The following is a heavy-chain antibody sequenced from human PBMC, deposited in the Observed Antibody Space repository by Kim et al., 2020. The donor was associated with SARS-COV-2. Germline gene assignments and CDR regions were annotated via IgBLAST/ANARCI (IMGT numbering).Heavy chain of an antibody. CDR3: AREPTYGSGADAFDI. Sequence: SETLSLTCTVSGGSISTSTYYWGWIRQAPGKGLEWIGSIYYSGNTYYNPSLKSRVTISVDTSKNQFSLKLTSVTAADTAVFYCAREPTYGSGADAFDIWG. CDR2: IYYSGNT. V-gene: IGHV4-39*07. D-gene: IGHD3-10*01. J-gene: IGHJ3*02. CDR1: GGSISTSTYY.